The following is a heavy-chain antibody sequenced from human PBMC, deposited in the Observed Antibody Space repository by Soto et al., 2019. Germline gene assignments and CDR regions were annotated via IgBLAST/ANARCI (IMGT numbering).Heavy chain of an antibody. Sequence: PGWSLRLSCAASGLTFSSYGMHWVRQAPGKGLEWVAVISYDGSNKYYADSVKGRFTISRDNSKNTLYLQMNSLRAEDTAVYYCAKDLAGSSSWYVYYYYYGMDVWGQGTTVTVSS. J-gene: IGHJ6*02. CDR1: GLTFSSYG. CDR3: AKDLAGSSSWYVYYYYYGMDV. D-gene: IGHD6-13*01. CDR2: ISYDGSNK. V-gene: IGHV3-30*18.